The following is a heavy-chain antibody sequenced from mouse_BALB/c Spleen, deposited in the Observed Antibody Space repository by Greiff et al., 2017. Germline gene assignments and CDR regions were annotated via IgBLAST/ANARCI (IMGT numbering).Heavy chain of an antibody. D-gene: IGHD1-2*01. V-gene: IGHV14-3*02. J-gene: IGHJ4*01. CDR1: GFNIKDTY. CDR2: IDPANGNT. CDR3: ATNSLLRLHYAMDY. Sequence: EVNVVESGAELVKPGASVKLSCTASGFNIKDTYMHWVKQRPEQGLEWIGRIDPANGNTKYDPKFQGKATITADTSSNTAYLQLSSLTSEDTAVYYCATNSLLRLHYAMDYWGQGTSVTVSS.